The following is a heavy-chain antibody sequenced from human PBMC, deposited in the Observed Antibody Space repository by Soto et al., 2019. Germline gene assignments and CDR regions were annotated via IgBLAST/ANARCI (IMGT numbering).Heavy chain of an antibody. CDR3: AARGGFFAH. Sequence: PSETLSLTCTVSVASITTYGYYLSWIRQNPGKGLEWIGYIHSSGATSYNPSLKSRVTISSDMSKKQFSLKLTSVTAADTAIYYCAARGGFFAHWGQGTLVTVS. J-gene: IGHJ5*02. D-gene: IGHD3-16*01. CDR2: IHSSGAT. CDR1: VASITTYGYY. V-gene: IGHV4-31*03.